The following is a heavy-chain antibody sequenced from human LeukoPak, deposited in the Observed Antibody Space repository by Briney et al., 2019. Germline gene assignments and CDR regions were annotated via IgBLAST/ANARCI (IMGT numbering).Heavy chain of an antibody. D-gene: IGHD7-27*01. CDR1: GDSVSSSSYY. J-gene: IGHJ5*02. Sequence: SETLSLTCTVSGDSVSSSSYYWGWIRQPPGKGPEWIGSISYSGTNYNNPSLKSRVSISIDTSKNQFSVKLTSVTAADTAMYYCASLGTLRSWGQGTLVTVSS. V-gene: IGHV4-39*01. CDR2: ISYSGTN. CDR3: ASLGTLRS.